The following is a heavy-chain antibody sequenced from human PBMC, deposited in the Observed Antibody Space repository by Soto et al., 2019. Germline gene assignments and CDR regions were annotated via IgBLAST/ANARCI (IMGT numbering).Heavy chain of an antibody. D-gene: IGHD2-21*01. CDR3: GKDSTLFCGDCADLSWISDP. Sequence: SETLSLTCTVTGGSINTYYWSWIRQSAGKGLEWIGRVYTTGSTNYNPSLKSRVTISVDTSRNQFSLSLRSVTAADTAVYYCGKDSTLFCGDCADLSWISDPWGQGTLVTFSS. CDR2: VYTTGST. CDR1: GGSINTYY. J-gene: IGHJ5*02. V-gene: IGHV4-4*07.